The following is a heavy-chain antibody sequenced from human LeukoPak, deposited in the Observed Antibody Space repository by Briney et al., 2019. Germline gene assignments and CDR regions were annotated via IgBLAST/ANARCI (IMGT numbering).Heavy chain of an antibody. CDR3: ARDLYSGWYKGAFDI. D-gene: IGHD6-19*01. J-gene: IGHJ3*02. V-gene: IGHV4-34*01. CDR2: INHSGST. CDR1: GGSFSGYY. Sequence: SETLSLTCAVYGGSFSGYYWSWIRQPPGKGLEWIGEINHSGSTNYNPSLKSRVTMSVDTSKNQFSLKLSSVTAADTAVYYCARDLYSGWYKGAFDIWGQGTMVTVSS.